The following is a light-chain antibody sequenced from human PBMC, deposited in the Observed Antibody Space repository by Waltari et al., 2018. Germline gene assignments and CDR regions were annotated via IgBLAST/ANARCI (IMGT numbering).Light chain of an antibody. Sequence: QSVLTQPPSASGTPGQRVPISCSGSRSNIGNNYVYWYRQLPGTPPKLHIYRNNQRPSGVPDRFSGSKSGTSASLAISGLRSEDEADYYCAVWDDSLSGRVFGGGTKVTVL. CDR1: RSNIGNNY. CDR2: RNN. CDR3: AVWDDSLSGRV. J-gene: IGLJ3*02. V-gene: IGLV1-47*01.